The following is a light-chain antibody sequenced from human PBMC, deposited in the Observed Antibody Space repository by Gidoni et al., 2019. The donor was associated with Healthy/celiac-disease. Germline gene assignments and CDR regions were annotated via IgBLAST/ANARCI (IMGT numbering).Light chain of an antibody. J-gene: IGKJ2*04. V-gene: IGKV1-39*01. CDR2: AAS. CDR3: QQSYSTLCS. Sequence: DIKMTQSPSSLSASVGDRVTITCRASQSISSYLNWYQQKPGKAPKLLIYAASSLQSGVPSRFSGSGSGTDFTLTISSLQPEDFATYYCQQSYSTLCSFGQGTKLEIK. CDR1: QSISSY.